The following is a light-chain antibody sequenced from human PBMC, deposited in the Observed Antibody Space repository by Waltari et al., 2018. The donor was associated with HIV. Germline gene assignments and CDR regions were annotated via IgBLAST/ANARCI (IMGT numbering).Light chain of an antibody. CDR3: QQANSFRPLS. J-gene: IGKJ4*01. Sequence: DMQMTQSPSSVSASVGDRVTITCRASQDIGSWLAWYQQKTGRAPRLLIFAASSLQGGVPSRFRGGGSGTDFTLTITRLQPEDVATYYCQQANSFRPLSFGGGTRVDLK. V-gene: IGKV1-12*01. CDR1: QDIGSW. CDR2: AAS.